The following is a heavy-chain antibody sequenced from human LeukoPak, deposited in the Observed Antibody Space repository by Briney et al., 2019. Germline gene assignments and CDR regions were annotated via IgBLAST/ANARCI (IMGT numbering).Heavy chain of an antibody. CDR2: INHSGST. D-gene: IGHD2-15*01. CDR1: GGSFSGYY. V-gene: IGHV4-34*01. J-gene: IGHJ4*02. Sequence: SETLSLTCAVYGGSFSGYYWSWIRQPPGKGLEWIGEINHSGSTNYNPSLKSRVTISVDTSKNQFSLKLSSVTAADTAVYYCARGGDIVVVVAATGFDYWDQGTLVTVSS. CDR3: ARGGDIVVVVAATGFDY.